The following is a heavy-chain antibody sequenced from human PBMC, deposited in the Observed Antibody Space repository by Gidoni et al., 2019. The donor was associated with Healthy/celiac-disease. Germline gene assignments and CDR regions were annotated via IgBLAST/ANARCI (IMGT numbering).Heavy chain of an antibody. CDR2: IYYSGST. V-gene: IGHV4-31*02. D-gene: IGHD5-12*01. J-gene: IGHJ4*02. Sequence: IGYIYYSGSTYYNPSLKSRVTISVDTSKNQFSLKLSSVTAADTAVYYCARDSGYDSGFDYWGQGTLVTVSS. CDR3: ARDSGYDSGFDY.